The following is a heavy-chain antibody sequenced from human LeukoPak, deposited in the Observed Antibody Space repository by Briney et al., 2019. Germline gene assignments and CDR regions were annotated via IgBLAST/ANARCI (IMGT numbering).Heavy chain of an antibody. CDR3: AKDIVVVVAADSGAFDI. Sequence: GGSLRLSCAASGFTFSSYAMSWVRQAPGKGLEWGSAISGSGGSTYYADSVKGRFTISRDNSKNTLYLQMNRLRAEDTAVYYCAKDIVVVVAADSGAFDIWGQGTMVTVSS. CDR1: GFTFSSYA. D-gene: IGHD2-15*01. CDR2: ISGSGGST. V-gene: IGHV3-23*01. J-gene: IGHJ3*02.